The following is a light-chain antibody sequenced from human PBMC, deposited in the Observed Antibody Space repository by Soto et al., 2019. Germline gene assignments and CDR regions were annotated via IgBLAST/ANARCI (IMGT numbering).Light chain of an antibody. CDR1: QSVSSN. CDR3: QQYYNWPLT. CDR2: GAS. Sequence: ERVMTQSPATLSVSPGERATLSCRASQSVSSNLAWYQQKPGQAPRLLIYGASTSATGIPARFSGSGSGTEFTLTISSLQSEDFAVYYCQQYYNWPLTFGGGTKVEIK. V-gene: IGKV3-15*01. J-gene: IGKJ4*01.